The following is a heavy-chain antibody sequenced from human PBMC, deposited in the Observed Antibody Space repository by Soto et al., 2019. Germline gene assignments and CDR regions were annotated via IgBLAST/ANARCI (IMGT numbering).Heavy chain of an antibody. D-gene: IGHD1-1*01. J-gene: IGHJ6*02. CDR1: GFTLDTYG. Sequence: VGSLRLSCVASGFTLDTYGIHWVRQAPGKGLQWVALISYEGSNTYYADSVRGRFTISRDNSKNTLYLQMNTLRPEDTGLYYCARVTPGNNLYYFSGLDFWGQGTSVTVS. V-gene: IGHV3-30-3*01. CDR3: ARVTPGNNLYYFSGLDF. CDR2: ISYEGSNT.